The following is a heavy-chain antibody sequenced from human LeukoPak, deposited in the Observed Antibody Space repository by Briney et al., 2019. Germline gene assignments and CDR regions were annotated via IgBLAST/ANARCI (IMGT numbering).Heavy chain of an antibody. D-gene: IGHD6-13*01. CDR3: ARDGDIAAAGPGGDEGWFDP. J-gene: IGHJ5*02. V-gene: IGHV1-18*01. CDR1: GYTFTSYG. Sequence: GASVKVSCKASGYTFTSYGISWVRQAPGQGLEWMGWISAYNGNTNYAQKFQGRVTMTRDTSISTAYMELSRLRSDDTAVYYCARDGDIAAAGPGGDEGWFDPWGQGTLVTVSS. CDR2: ISAYNGNT.